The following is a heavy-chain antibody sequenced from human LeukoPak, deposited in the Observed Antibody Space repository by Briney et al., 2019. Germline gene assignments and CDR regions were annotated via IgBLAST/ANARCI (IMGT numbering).Heavy chain of an antibody. D-gene: IGHD6-19*01. CDR3: AKDSDGHRAGIIAVGAFDT. Sequence: SVKGRFTISRDNSKNTLYLQMNSLRAEDTAVYYCAKDSDGHRAGIIAVGAFDTWGQGTMVTVSS. J-gene: IGHJ3*02. V-gene: IGHV3-23*01.